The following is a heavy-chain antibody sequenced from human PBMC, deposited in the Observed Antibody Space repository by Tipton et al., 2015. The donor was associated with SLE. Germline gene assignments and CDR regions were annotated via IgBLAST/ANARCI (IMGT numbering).Heavy chain of an antibody. J-gene: IGHJ6*02. Sequence: SLRLSCTTSGFTFRDYAMHWVRQVPGKGLEWVSGISWNSGSIAYAESVKGRFTISRDNAKNSLYLQMNSLRADDMALYYCVKDAGATPGRFFYGMDVWGQGTTVTVSS. CDR2: ISWNSGSI. D-gene: IGHD1-26*01. CDR3: VKDAGATPGRFFYGMDV. V-gene: IGHV3-9*03. CDR1: GFTFRDYA.